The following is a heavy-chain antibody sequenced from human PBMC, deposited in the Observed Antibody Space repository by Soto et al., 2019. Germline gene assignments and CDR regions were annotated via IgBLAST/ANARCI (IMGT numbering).Heavy chain of an antibody. D-gene: IGHD6-6*01. Sequence: GAAVKVSCKASGCTFTSYGISWVRQAPGQGLEWMGWISAYNGNTNYAQKLQGRVTMTTDTSTSTAYMELRSLRSDDTAVYYCARSPRTYSSSFYWGQGTLVTVSS. V-gene: IGHV1-18*01. J-gene: IGHJ4*02. CDR1: GCTFTSYG. CDR2: ISAYNGNT. CDR3: ARSPRTYSSSFY.